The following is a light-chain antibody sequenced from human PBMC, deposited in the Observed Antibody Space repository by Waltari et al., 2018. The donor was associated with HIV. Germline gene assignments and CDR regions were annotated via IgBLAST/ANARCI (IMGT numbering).Light chain of an antibody. CDR1: ALSKQY. Sequence: SYELTQPPSVSVSPGQTARITCSGDALSKQYAYGYQQQPGQAPGVVIYKDTRKSSGIPELFSGSTSGTTVTLTISGDQAEDEADYYCQSADSSGNWLFGGGTKLTVV. CDR3: QSADSSGNWL. J-gene: IGLJ3*02. V-gene: IGLV3-25*03. CDR2: KDT.